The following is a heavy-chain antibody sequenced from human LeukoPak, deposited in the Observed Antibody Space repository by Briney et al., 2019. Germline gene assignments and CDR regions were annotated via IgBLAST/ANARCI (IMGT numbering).Heavy chain of an antibody. Sequence: GGSLRLSCAASGFTFGSYAMSWVRQSPGKGLEWVSAIGGNGRTTYYADSVKGRFTISRDNSKNTLYLQMNSLSAEDTAVYYCSKDRGGTYGDYFDYWGQGIPVTVSS. CDR2: IGGNGRTT. D-gene: IGHD4-17*01. V-gene: IGHV3-23*01. J-gene: IGHJ4*02. CDR1: GFTFGSYA. CDR3: SKDRGGTYGDYFDY.